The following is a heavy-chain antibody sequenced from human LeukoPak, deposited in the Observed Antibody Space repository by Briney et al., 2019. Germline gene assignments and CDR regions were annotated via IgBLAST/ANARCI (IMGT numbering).Heavy chain of an antibody. J-gene: IGHJ3*02. D-gene: IGHD4-17*01. CDR3: ARDFPLTGDYYFGAFDI. CDR1: GFTFSSYS. CDR2: ISSSSSYI. V-gene: IGHV3-21*01. Sequence: PGGSLRLSCAASGFTFSSYSMNWVRQAPGKGLEWVSSISSSSSYIYYADSVKGRFIISRDNAKNSLYLQMNSLRAEDTAVYYCARDFPLTGDYYFGAFDIWGQGTMVTVSS.